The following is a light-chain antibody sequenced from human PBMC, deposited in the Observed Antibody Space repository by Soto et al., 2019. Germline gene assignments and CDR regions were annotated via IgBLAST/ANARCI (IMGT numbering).Light chain of an antibody. J-gene: IGKJ1*01. CDR3: QQYHSTPKT. V-gene: IGKV4-1*01. CDR2: WAS. CDR1: QSVLYSSNNKNY. Sequence: DIVMTQSPDSLAVSLGERATINCKSSQSVLYSSNNKNYLAWYQQKPGQPPKLLIYWASTREFGVPDRFSGSGSGTDFTLTISCLQAEDVAVYYCQQYHSTPKTFGQGTKVEIK.